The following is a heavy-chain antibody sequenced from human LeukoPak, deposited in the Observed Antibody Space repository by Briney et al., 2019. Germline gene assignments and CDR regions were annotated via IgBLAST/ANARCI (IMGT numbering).Heavy chain of an antibody. D-gene: IGHD3-22*01. Sequence: SVKVSCKASGGTFSSYAISWVRQAPGQGLEWMGRIIPIFGTANYAQKFPGRVAITTDESTSTAYTELSSLRSEDTAVYYCARTGDYYGSSGYYFGYFQHWGQGTLVTVSS. CDR2: IIPIFGTA. J-gene: IGHJ1*01. CDR3: ARTGDYYGSSGYYFGYFQH. CDR1: GGTFSSYA. V-gene: IGHV1-69*05.